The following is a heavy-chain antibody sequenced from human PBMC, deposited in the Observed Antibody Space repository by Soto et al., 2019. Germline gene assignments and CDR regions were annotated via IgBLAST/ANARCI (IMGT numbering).Heavy chain of an antibody. D-gene: IGHD3-9*01. Sequence: PWETLSLTCAVYGWSFSGYYSSWIRQPPGKGLEWIEENNHSGSTNYNPSLKSRVTISVDTSKNQFSLKLSSVTALDTAVYYCARGYLTGYHSIWGQETLVTVSS. CDR3: ARGYLTGYHSI. V-gene: IGHV4-34*01. CDR1: GWSFSGYY. CDR2: NNHSGST. J-gene: IGHJ4*02.